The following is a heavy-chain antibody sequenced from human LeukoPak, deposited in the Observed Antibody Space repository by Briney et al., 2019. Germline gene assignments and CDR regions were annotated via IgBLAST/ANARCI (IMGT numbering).Heavy chain of an antibody. CDR2: IYYSGST. V-gene: IGHV4-61*08. J-gene: IGHJ3*02. Sequence: PSETLSLTCTVSGGSISSGDYYWSWIRQPPGKGLEWIGYIYYSGSTNYNPSLESRVTISVDTSKNQFSLKLTSVTAADTAVYYCARVPYGSPNPGIWGQGTKVTVSS. CDR1: GGSISSGDYY. D-gene: IGHD3-10*01. CDR3: ARVPYGSPNPGI.